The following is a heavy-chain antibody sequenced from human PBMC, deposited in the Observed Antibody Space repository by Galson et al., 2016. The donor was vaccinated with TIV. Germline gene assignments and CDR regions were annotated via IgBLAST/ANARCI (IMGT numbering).Heavy chain of an antibody. CDR3: AKESDWGVAEFDF. J-gene: IGHJ4*02. D-gene: IGHD2-21*01. V-gene: IGHV1-2*02. Sequence: CKASGYRFIGYYIHWVRQAPGRGPEWMGCINPGNGDTKYAQIFQGSVTLTWDTSVSTAYMELTSLRSDDTAVYFCAKESDWGVAEFDFWGQGTPVSVSS. CDR2: INPGNGDT. CDR1: GYRFIGYY.